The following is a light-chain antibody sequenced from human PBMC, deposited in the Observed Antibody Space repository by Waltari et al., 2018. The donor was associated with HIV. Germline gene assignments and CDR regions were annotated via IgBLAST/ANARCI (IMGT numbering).Light chain of an antibody. J-gene: IGKJ1*01. CDR1: QSIVNW. CDR3: QQYDSYRS. Sequence: DVQMTQSPSTLFAAVGDRVTITCRASQSIVNWLAWYQQKPGKAPKLLIYRTSYLESGAPSRFGGSGSGTEFTLTISSLQPDDFATYYCQQYDSYRSFGQGTKLEIK. CDR2: RTS. V-gene: IGKV1-5*03.